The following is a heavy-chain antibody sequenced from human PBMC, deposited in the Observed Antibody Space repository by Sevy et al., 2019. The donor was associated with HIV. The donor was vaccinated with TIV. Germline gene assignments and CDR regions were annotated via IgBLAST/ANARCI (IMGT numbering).Heavy chain of an antibody. J-gene: IGHJ5*02. CDR3: ATTVSCGGDCYFFDP. CDR2: IITISGTA. Sequence: ASLKVSCKASGEIFRNFVITWVRQAPGQGLEWMGGIITISGTANNAQKYNGRVTITADEATSTVYMELRSLRSEDTAVYYCATTVSCGGDCYFFDPWGQGTLVTVSS. V-gene: IGHV1-69*13. D-gene: IGHD2-21*02. CDR1: GEIFRNFV.